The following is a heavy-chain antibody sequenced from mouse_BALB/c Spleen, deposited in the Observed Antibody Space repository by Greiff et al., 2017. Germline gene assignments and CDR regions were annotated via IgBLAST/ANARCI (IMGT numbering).Heavy chain of an antibody. V-gene: IGHV1-66*01. CDR3: ARKGYDDAMDY. D-gene: IGHD2-2*01. CDR2: IFPGSGNT. J-gene: IGHJ4*01. CDR1: GYSFTSYY. Sequence: VKLVESGPELVKPGASVKISCKASGYSFTSYYIHWVKQRPGQGLEWIGWIFPGSGNTKYNEKFKGKATLTADTSSSTAYMQLSSLTSEDSAVYFCARKGYDDAMDYWGQGTSVTVSS.